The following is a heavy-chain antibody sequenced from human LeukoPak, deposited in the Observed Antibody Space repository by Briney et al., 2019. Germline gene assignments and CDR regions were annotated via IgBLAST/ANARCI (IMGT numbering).Heavy chain of an antibody. CDR3: ARLTYYYDSSGSTNWFDP. CDR1: GFTFSSYS. V-gene: IGHV3-21*01. Sequence: GGTLRLSCAASGFTFSSYSMNWVRQAPGKGLEWVSSISSSSSYIYYADSVKGRFTISRDNAKNSLYLQMNSLRAEDTAVYYCARLTYYYDSSGSTNWFDPWGQGTLVTVSS. CDR2: ISSSSSYI. J-gene: IGHJ5*02. D-gene: IGHD3-22*01.